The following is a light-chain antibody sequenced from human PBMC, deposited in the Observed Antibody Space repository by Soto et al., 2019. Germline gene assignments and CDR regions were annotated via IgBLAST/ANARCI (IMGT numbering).Light chain of an antibody. J-gene: IGLJ3*02. CDR3: QVWDSSGDHRV. V-gene: IGLV3-21*02. Sequence: SYELTQPPSVSVAPGQTARITCGGNNIGSKRVHWYQQKPGQAPVLVVHDDSDRPSGIPERLSGSNSGNTATLSISRVEAGDEADYYCQVWDSSGDHRVFGGGTKVTVL. CDR1: NIGSKR. CDR2: DDS.